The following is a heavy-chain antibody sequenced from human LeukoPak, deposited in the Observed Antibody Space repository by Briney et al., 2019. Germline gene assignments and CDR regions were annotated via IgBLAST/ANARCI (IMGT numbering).Heavy chain of an antibody. CDR2: IYTSGST. J-gene: IGHJ6*03. CDR1: GGSISSYY. Sequence: SETLSLTCTDSGGSISSYYWSWIRHPTGKGLEWIGRIYTSGSTNYNPSLKSRVTMSVDTSKNQFSLKLSSVTAADTAVYYCARGGLGELSLHYMDVWGKGTTVTISS. V-gene: IGHV4-4*07. CDR3: ARGGLGELSLHYMDV. D-gene: IGHD3-16*02.